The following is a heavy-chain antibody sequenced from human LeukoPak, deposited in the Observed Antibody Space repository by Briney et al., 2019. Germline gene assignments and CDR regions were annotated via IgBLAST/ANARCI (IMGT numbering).Heavy chain of an antibody. CDR1: GFTFSSYD. CDR3: ARGPGKGDRGGVAFDI. V-gene: IGHV3-13*01. CDR2: IGTAGDT. D-gene: IGHD3-16*01. J-gene: IGHJ3*02. Sequence: GGSLRLSCAASGFTFSSYDMHWVRQATGKGLEWVSAIGTAGDTYYPGSVKGRFTISRENAKNSLYLKMNSLRAGDTAVYYCARGPGKGDRGGVAFDIWGQGTMVTVSS.